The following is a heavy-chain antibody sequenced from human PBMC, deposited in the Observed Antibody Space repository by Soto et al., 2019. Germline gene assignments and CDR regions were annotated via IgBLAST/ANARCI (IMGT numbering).Heavy chain of an antibody. Sequence: SETLSLTCTVSGGSISTGGYYWSWIRQHPGKGLEWIGYIYNSATTYYNPSLKSRVTISVDTSKNQFSLKLSSVTVADTAVYYCARDLWGYCGTDCYPLDVWGQGTTVTGSS. CDR3: ARDLWGYCGTDCYPLDV. D-gene: IGHD2-21*02. CDR2: IYNSATT. J-gene: IGHJ6*02. V-gene: IGHV4-31*03. CDR1: GGSISTGGYY.